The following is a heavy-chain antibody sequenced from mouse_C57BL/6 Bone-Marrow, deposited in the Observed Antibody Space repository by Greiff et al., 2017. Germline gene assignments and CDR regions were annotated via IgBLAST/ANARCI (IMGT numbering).Heavy chain of an antibody. Sequence: EVKVVESGGGLVKPGGSLKLSCAASGFTFSSYAMSWVRQTPEKRLEWVATISDGGSYTYYPDNVKGRFTISRDNAKNNLYLQMSHLKSEDTAMYYCARDEGTTVVAHYYAMDYWGQGTSVTVSS. CDR1: GFTFSSYA. D-gene: IGHD1-1*01. V-gene: IGHV5-4*01. J-gene: IGHJ4*01. CDR3: ARDEGTTVVAHYYAMDY. CDR2: ISDGGSYT.